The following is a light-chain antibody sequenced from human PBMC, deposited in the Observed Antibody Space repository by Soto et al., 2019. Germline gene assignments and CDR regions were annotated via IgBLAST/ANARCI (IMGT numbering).Light chain of an antibody. V-gene: IGKV3-20*01. CDR2: GAS. CDR1: QSVSSSY. Sequence: EIVLTQSPGTLSLSPGERATLSCRASQSVSSSYLAWYQQKLGQAPRLLIYGASSRATGIPDRFSGSGSGTDFTITISRLEPEDFAVYYCQQYGSSPPTITFGQGTRLEIK. CDR3: QQYGSSPPTIT. J-gene: IGKJ5*01.